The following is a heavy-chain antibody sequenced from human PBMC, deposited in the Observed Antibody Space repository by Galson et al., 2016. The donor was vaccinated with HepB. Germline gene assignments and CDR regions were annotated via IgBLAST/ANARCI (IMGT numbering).Heavy chain of an antibody. V-gene: IGHV3-23*01. J-gene: IGHJ6*02. Sequence: SLRLSCAASGFTFSSYAMSWVRQAPGKGLEWVSGISGRGGSTYYADSVEGRFTISRDNSKNTLYLLMKSLRAEDTAVYYCAKSLLGVTLVSYYYGMDVWGQGTTVTVSS. CDR2: ISGRGGST. CDR3: AKSLLGVTLVSYYYGMDV. D-gene: IGHD2-21*02. CDR1: GFTFSSYA.